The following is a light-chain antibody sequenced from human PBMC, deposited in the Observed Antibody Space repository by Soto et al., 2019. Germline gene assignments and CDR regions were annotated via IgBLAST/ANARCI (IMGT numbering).Light chain of an antibody. CDR1: QNINTF. V-gene: IGKV1-39*01. CDR2: GGS. CDR3: QQGYSTPST. J-gene: IGKJ2*01. Sequence: DIQMTQSPPSLSASVGDRVTISCRASQNINTFLNWYQHKPGKAPKLLIYGGSNLESGVQPRFSGCVSGTDFTLTIPSLQPEDFATYYCQQGYSTPSTFGQGTKLEIK.